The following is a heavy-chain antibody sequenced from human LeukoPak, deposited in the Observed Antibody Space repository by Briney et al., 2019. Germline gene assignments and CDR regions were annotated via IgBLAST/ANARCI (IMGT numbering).Heavy chain of an antibody. CDR3: ARDLLTDCSGGSCHANAFDI. J-gene: IGHJ3*02. Sequence: GGSLRLSCAASGFTFSSYAMSWVRQAPGKGLEWVSSISSGGGYIYYADSVKGRFTISRDYAKNSLFLQMNSLRAEDTAVYYCARDLLTDCSGGSCHANAFDIWGQGTMVTVSS. D-gene: IGHD2-15*01. V-gene: IGHV3-21*01. CDR1: GFTFSSYA. CDR2: ISSGGGYI.